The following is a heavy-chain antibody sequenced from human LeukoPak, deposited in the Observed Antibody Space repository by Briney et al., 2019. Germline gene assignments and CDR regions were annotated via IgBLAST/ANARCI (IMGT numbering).Heavy chain of an antibody. D-gene: IGHD3-22*01. V-gene: IGHV1-8*01. Sequence: GASVKVSCKASGYTFTSYDINWVRQATGQGLEWMGWMNPNSGNTGYAQNFQGRVTMTKNTSISTVYMELSSLRSEDTAVYYCARGRPDSSGYSLLDPWGQGTLVTVSS. CDR1: GYTFTSYD. CDR3: ARGRPDSSGYSLLDP. J-gene: IGHJ5*02. CDR2: MNPNSGNT.